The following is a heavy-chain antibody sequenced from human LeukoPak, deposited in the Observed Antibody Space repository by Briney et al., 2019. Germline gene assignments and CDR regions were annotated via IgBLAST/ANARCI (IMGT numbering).Heavy chain of an antibody. CDR3: ARGRQYYDFWSGYRKYYYGMDV. J-gene: IGHJ6*02. D-gene: IGHD3-3*01. CDR2: MNPNSGNT. Sequence: GASVKVSCKASGYTFTSYDINWVRQATGQGLEWMGWMNPNSGNTGYAQKFQGRVTMTRNTSISTAYMELSSLRSEDTAVYYCARGRQYYDFWSGYRKYYYGMDVWGQGTTVTVSS. V-gene: IGHV1-8*01. CDR1: GYTFTSYD.